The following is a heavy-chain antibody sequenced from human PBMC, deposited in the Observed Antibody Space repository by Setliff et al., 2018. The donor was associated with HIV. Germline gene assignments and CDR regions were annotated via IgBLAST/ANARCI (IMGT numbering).Heavy chain of an antibody. V-gene: IGHV4-39*01. CDR1: GVSISTSSYY. CDR2: IYSGGST. J-gene: IGHJ4*02. CDR3: ARGNFNY. Sequence: SETLSLTCSVSGVSISTSSYYWGWIRQPPGKGLEWIGNIYSGGSTYYNPSLKSRITISADTSKNQFSLKLSSVTAADTAVYYCARGNFNYWGQGTLVTVSS. D-gene: IGHD3-16*01.